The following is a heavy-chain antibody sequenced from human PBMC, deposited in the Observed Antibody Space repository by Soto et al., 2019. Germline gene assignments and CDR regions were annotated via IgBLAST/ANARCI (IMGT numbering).Heavy chain of an antibody. CDR3: ARDYLRALPVAGYFAF. D-gene: IGHD6-19*01. J-gene: IGHJ4*01. V-gene: IGHV4-38-2*02. CDR1: AGLISTGYY. CDR2: VYRSGAA. Sequence: TPENLRVTCTVSAGLISTGYYWAWGRQSPGKGLEWIGSVYRSGAAYYSPTLKSRVTISVDTSKNQFSLHLKSVTAADAAVYYCARDYLRALPVAGYFAFW.